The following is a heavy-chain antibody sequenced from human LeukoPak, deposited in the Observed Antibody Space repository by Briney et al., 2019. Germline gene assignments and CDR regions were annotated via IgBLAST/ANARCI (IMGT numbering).Heavy chain of an antibody. D-gene: IGHD3-3*01. J-gene: IGHJ6*03. CDR1: GFTFSSYW. CDR2: IKQDGSEK. Sequence: GGSLRLSCAASGFTFSSYWMSWVRQAPGKGLEWVANIKQDGSEKYYVDSVKGRFTISRDNAKNSLYLQMNSLRAKDTAVYYCARDGWSGYNYYMDVWGKGTTVTVSS. CDR3: ARDGWSGYNYYMDV. V-gene: IGHV3-7*01.